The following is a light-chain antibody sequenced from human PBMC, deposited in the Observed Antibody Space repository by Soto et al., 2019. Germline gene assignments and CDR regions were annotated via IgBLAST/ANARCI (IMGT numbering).Light chain of an antibody. CDR3: SSYTTTSTLLV. V-gene: IGLV2-14*01. Sequence: QSALTQPASVTGSPGQSITISCTGTSSDVGGYIYVSWYQQHPGKAPKLMIYDVSSRPSGVSNRFSGSKSGNTASLTISGLQAEDEADYYCSSYTTTSTLLVFGGGTKLTVL. CDR1: SSDVGGYIY. CDR2: DVS. J-gene: IGLJ3*02.